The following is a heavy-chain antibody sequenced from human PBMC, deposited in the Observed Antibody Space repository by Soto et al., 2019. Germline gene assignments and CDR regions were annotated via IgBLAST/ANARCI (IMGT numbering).Heavy chain of an antibody. CDR2: FYESGST. Sequence: PSETLSLTCSVSGDSVTSPYWAWIRHSPGKGLEWIGNFYESGSTNYSPALKSRVSMSVDTSKNLFSLKMNSVTAADTAVYYCARTSMVPVDDFDFWGQGTVVTVSS. CDR1: GDSVTSPY. V-gene: IGHV4-59*02. CDR3: ARTSMVPVDDFDF. D-gene: IGHD3-10*01. J-gene: IGHJ4*02.